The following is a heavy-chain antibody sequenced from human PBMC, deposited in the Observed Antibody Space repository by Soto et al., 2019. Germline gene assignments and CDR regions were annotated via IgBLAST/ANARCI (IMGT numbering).Heavy chain of an antibody. D-gene: IGHD3-10*01. CDR3: ASVVMVRGVPDY. CDR1: GFTLSSAA. V-gene: IGHV3-30-3*01. Sequence: PGGSLRISCAASGFTLSSAAMHWVRQAPGKGLELVAVISYDGSNKYYADSVKGRFTISRDNSKNTLYLQMNSLRAEDTAVYYCASVVMVRGVPDYWGQGP. J-gene: IGHJ4*02. CDR2: ISYDGSNK.